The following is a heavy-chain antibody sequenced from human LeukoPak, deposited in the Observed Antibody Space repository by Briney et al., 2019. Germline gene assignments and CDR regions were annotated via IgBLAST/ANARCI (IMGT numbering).Heavy chain of an antibody. V-gene: IGHV4-39*07. Sequence: SETLSLTCTVSGGSISSSSYYWGWIRQPPGKGLEWIGSIYYSGSTYYNPSLKSRVTISVDTSKNQFSLKLSSVTAADTAVYYCARGHGGAHYPYGSGSYYIPSIGNWFDPWGQGTLVTVSS. J-gene: IGHJ5*02. CDR2: IYYSGST. D-gene: IGHD3-10*01. CDR3: ARGHGGAHYPYGSGSYYIPSIGNWFDP. CDR1: GGSISSSSYY.